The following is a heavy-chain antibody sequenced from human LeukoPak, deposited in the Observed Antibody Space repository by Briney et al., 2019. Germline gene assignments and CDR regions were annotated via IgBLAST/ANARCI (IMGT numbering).Heavy chain of an antibody. CDR1: GFTFSDYY. J-gene: IGHJ4*02. D-gene: IGHD5-12*01. V-gene: IGHV3-11*06. CDR3: ARVGGYDLSYFDY. CDR2: ISSSSSYT. Sequence: PGGSLRLSCAASGFTFSDYYMSWIRQAPGKGLEWVSYISSSSSYTNYADSVKGRFTISRDNAKNSLYLQMNSLRAEDTAVYYCARVGGYDLSYFDYWGQGTLVTVSS.